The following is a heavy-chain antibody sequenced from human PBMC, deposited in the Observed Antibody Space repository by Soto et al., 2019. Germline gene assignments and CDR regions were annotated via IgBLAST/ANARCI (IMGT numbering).Heavy chain of an antibody. CDR3: ASRIGYCTNGVWFNWFDP. D-gene: IGHD2-8*01. V-gene: IGHV4-39*01. J-gene: IGHJ5*02. Sequence: SETLSLTCTVSGGSISSSGYYWGWIRQPPGKGLEWIGSIYYSGSTYYNPSLKSRVTISVDTSKNQFSLKLSSVTAADTAVYYWASRIGYCTNGVWFNWFDPWGQGTLVTVSS. CDR2: IYYSGST. CDR1: GGSISSSGYY.